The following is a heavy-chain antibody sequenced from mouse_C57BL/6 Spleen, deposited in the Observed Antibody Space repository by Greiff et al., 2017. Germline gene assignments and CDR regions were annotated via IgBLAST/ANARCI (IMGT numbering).Heavy chain of an antibody. CDR2: INPGSGGT. J-gene: IGHJ2*01. V-gene: IGHV1-54*01. CDR1: GYAFTNYL. CDR3: ARYDYDGGLDY. Sequence: QVQLKESGAELVRPGTSVKVSCKASGYAFTNYLIEWVKQRPGQGLEWIGVINPGSGGTNYNEKFKGKATLTADKSSSTAYMQLSSLTSEDSAVYFCARYDYDGGLDYWGQGTTLTVSS. D-gene: IGHD2-4*01.